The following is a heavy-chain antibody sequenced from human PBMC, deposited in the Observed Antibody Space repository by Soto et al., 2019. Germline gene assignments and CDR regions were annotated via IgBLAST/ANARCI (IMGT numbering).Heavy chain of an antibody. CDR1: GYTFTRYY. Sequence: QVQLVQSGAEVKKPGASVKVSCKASGYTFTRYYMHWVRQAPGQGLEWMGIINPSGDSTSYAQKFQGRVTMTSDTSTSTVYMQLSSLRSEDTAVYYCARDEYYGSGSYYMGFYGMDVW. V-gene: IGHV1-46*01. J-gene: IGHJ6*01. CDR2: INPSGDST. D-gene: IGHD3-10*01. CDR3: ARDEYYGSGSYYMGFYGMDV.